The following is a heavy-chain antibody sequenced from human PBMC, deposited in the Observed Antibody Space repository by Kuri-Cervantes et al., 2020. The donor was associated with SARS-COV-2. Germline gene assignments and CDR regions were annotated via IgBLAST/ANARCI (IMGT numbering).Heavy chain of an antibody. V-gene: IGHV1-18*04. D-gene: IGHD3-10*01. CDR3: ASSGDAGDLSPPFDY. J-gene: IGHJ4*02. CDR1: GYTFTNYG. CDR2: SSGYNGNT. Sequence: ASVKVSCKASGYTFTNYGISWVRQAPGQGLEWMGWSSGYNGNTNYAQKVQGRVTMTADISTGTAYVELSSLRSEDTAVYYCASSGDAGDLSPPFDYWGQGTLVTVSS.